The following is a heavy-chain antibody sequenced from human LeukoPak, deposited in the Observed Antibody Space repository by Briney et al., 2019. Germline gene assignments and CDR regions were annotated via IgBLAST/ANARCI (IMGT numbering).Heavy chain of an antibody. V-gene: IGHV3-30*02. CDR3: AKDLAYWGSNYYYYGMDV. D-gene: IGHD7-27*01. J-gene: IGHJ6*02. CDR1: GFTFSSYG. CDR2: XXXXGSNK. Sequence: GGSLRLSCAASGFTFSSYGMHWVRQAPGKGLXXXXXXXXXGSNKYYADSVKGRFTISRDNSKNTLYLQMNSLRAEDTAVYYCAKDLAYWGSNYYYYGMDVWGQGTTVTVSS.